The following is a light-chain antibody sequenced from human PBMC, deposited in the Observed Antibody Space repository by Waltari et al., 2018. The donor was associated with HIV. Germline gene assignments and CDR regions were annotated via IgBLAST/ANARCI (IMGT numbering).Light chain of an antibody. V-gene: IGLV1-51*01. CDR3: GTWDRSLNFGV. CDR1: SSNIGNNY. CDR2: DNY. Sequence: QSVLTQPPSVSAAPGPRVTISCSGTSSNIGNNYVSWYQHLPGTAPKLLIFDNYKRTSGIPDRFSGSKSGTSATLVITGLQTGDEAEYYCGTWDRSLNFGVFGGGTEVTVV. J-gene: IGLJ2*01.